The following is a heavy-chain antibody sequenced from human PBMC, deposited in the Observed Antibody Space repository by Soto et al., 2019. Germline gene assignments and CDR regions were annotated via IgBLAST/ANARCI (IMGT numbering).Heavy chain of an antibody. Sequence: RGSLRLSCAASGFTFSSYGMHWVRQAPGKGLEWVAVISYDGSNKYYADSVKGRFTISRDNSKNTLYLQMNSLRAEDTAVYYCAKISNSLSPPAPHWGQGT. CDR1: GFTFSSYG. CDR3: AKISNSLSPPAPH. V-gene: IGHV3-30*18. CDR2: ISYDGSNK. J-gene: IGHJ4*02. D-gene: IGHD4-4*01.